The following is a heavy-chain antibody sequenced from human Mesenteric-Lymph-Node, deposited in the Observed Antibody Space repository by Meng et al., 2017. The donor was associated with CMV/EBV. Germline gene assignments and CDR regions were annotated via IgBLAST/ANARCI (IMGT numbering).Heavy chain of an antibody. CDR1: EFTFSRYW. J-gene: IGHJ4*02. CDR2: IKQDGSEK. CDR3: ARALGGSYDFWSGYLDY. Sequence: GGSLRLSCAASEFTFSRYWMSWVRQAPGRGLEGVANIKQDGSEKYYVDSVKGRFTISRDNAKNSLYLQMNSLRAEDTAVYYCARALGGSYDFWSGYLDYWGQGALVTVSS. V-gene: IGHV3-7*01. D-gene: IGHD3-3*01.